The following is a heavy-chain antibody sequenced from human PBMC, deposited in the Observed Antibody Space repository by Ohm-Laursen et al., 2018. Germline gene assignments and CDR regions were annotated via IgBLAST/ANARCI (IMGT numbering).Heavy chain of an antibody. CDR3: ARSPGDFWSGYSYPDAFDI. Sequence: SLRLSCAASGFTFSSYAMSWVCQAPGKGLEWVSAISGSGGSTYYADSVKGRFTISRDNSKNTLYLQMNSLRAEDTAVYYCARSPGDFWSGYSYPDAFDIWDQGTMVTVSS. V-gene: IGHV3-23*01. J-gene: IGHJ3*02. CDR2: ISGSGGST. CDR1: GFTFSSYA. D-gene: IGHD3-3*01.